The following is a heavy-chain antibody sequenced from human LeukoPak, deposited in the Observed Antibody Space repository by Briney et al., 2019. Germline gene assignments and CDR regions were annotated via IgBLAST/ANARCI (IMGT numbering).Heavy chain of an antibody. CDR2: IYHSGST. CDR3: ARDGRGSSTVDY. CDR1: GYSISSGYY. J-gene: IGHJ4*02. V-gene: IGHV4-38-2*02. D-gene: IGHD6-6*01. Sequence: SETLSLTCTVSGYSISSGYYWGWIRQPPGKGLEWIGSIYHSGSTYYNPSLKSRVTISVDTSKNQFSLKLSSVTAADTAVYYCARDGRGSSTVDYWGQGTLVTVSS.